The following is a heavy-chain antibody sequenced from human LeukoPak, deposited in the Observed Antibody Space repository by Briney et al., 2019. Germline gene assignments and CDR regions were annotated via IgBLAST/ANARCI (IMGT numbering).Heavy chain of an antibody. Sequence: GASVKVSCKASGGTFSSYAISWVRQAPGQGLEWMGWISAYNGNTNYAQKLQGRVTMTTDTSTSTAYMELRSLRSDDTAVYYCARSDAAKVGAKGLPIWYFDLWGRGTLVTVSS. J-gene: IGHJ2*01. CDR2: ISAYNGNT. V-gene: IGHV1-18*01. CDR1: GGTFSSYA. D-gene: IGHD1-26*01. CDR3: ARSDAAKVGAKGLPIWYFDL.